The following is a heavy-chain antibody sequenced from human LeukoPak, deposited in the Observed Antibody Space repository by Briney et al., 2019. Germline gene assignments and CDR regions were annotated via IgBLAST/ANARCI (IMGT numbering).Heavy chain of an antibody. CDR2: INPNSGCT. J-gene: IGHJ5*02. D-gene: IGHD6-13*01. CDR1: GYTFTGYY. V-gene: IGHV1-2*02. CDR3: AREGDSSSVGWFDP. Sequence: ASVKVSCKASGYTFTGYYMHWVRQAPGQGLEWMGWINPNSGCTNYAQKFQGRVTMTRDTSISTVYMELNRLKSDDTAVYYCAREGDSSSVGWFDPWGQGTLVTVSS.